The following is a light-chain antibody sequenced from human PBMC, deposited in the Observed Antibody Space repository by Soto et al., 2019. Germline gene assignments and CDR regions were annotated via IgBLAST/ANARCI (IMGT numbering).Light chain of an antibody. Sequence: EIVLTQSPATLSLSPGETATLSCRASQTIGSTYLAWYQQKPGQAPRLLIYATSSRATGIPDRFSGSGSGTDFTLTISRLQSEDFAVYYCQQYNNWPPITFGQGTRLEIK. J-gene: IGKJ5*01. CDR2: ATS. CDR3: QQYNNWPPIT. V-gene: IGKV3D-20*02. CDR1: QTIGSTY.